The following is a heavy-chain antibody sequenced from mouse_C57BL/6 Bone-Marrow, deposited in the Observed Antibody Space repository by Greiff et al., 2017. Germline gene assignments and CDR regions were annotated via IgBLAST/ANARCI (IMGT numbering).Heavy chain of an antibody. D-gene: IGHD2-14*01. V-gene: IGHV1-85*01. CDR2: IYPRDGST. CDR3: AREGYPWYFDV. J-gene: IGHJ1*03. CDR1: GYTFTSYD. Sequence: QVQLKQSGPELVKPGASVKLSCKASGYTFTSYDINWVKQRPGQGLEWFGWIYPRDGSTKYNEKFKGKATLTVDTSSSTAYMELHSLTSEDSAVYFCAREGYPWYFDVWGTGTTVTVSS.